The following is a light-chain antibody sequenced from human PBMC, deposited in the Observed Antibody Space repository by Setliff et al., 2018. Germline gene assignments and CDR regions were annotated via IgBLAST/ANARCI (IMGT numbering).Light chain of an antibody. V-gene: IGLV2-14*03. CDR1: GSDIGGNNF. CDR3: SSYISSNTV. Sequence: QSVLTQPASVSGSPGQSITISCTGTGSDIGGNNFVSWYQQHPGKAPKLMIYDVSKRPSGVSDRFSGSKSGNTASLTISGLQAEDESDYFCSSYISSNTVFGGGTKVTV. J-gene: IGLJ2*01. CDR2: DVS.